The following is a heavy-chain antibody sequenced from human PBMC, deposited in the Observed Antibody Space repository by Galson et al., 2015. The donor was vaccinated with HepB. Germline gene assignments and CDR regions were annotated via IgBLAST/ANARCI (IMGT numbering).Heavy chain of an antibody. D-gene: IGHD3-3*01. CDR3: AKDPVLRFLEWSPPWFDP. CDR2: ISYDGSNK. Sequence: SLRLSCAASGFTFSSYGMHWVRQAPGKGLEWVAVISYDGSNKYYADSVKGRFTISRDNSKNTLYLQMNSLRAEDTAVYYCAKDPVLRFLEWSPPWFDPWGQGTLVTVSS. V-gene: IGHV3-30*18. J-gene: IGHJ5*02. CDR1: GFTFSSYG.